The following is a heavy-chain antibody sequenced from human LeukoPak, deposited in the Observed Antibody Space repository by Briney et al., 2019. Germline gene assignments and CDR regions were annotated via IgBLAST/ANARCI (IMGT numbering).Heavy chain of an antibody. Sequence: GGSLRLSCAASGFTFSSYAMSWVRQAPGKGLEWVSAISGSGGSTYYADSVKGRFTISRGNSKNTLYLQMNSLRAEDTAVYYCAKALRWQGYVYWGQGTLVTVSS. CDR2: ISGSGGST. V-gene: IGHV3-23*01. J-gene: IGHJ4*02. CDR3: AKALRWQGYVY. CDR1: GFTFSSYA. D-gene: IGHD4-23*01.